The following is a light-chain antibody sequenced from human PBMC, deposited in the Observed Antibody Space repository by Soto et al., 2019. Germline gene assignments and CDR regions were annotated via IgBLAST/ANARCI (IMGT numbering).Light chain of an antibody. CDR2: ATS. J-gene: IGKJ5*01. V-gene: IGKV1-9*01. CDR1: QDIKTY. Sequence: DTQMTQSPSSLSASIRDRVTITCRASQDIKTYVAWYQQKPGKPPRLLIYATSTLQSGVPSRFSGSRSGTEFTLTISSLQPEDFATYYCQQLNSYPITFGQGTQLENK. CDR3: QQLNSYPIT.